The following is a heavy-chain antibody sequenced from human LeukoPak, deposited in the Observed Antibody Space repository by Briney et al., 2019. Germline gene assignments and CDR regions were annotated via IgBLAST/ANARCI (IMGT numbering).Heavy chain of an antibody. CDR2: IYPGDSDT. CDR3: ARSNYYGSGSYRSADGENAFDI. J-gene: IGHJ3*02. V-gene: IGHV5-51*01. CDR1: GYSFTSYW. Sequence: GESLKISCKGSGYSFTSYWIGWVRQMPGKGLEWMGIIYPGDSDTRYSPSFQGQVTISADKSISTAYLQWSSLKASDTAMYYCARSNYYGSGSYRSADGENAFDIWGQGTMVTVSS. D-gene: IGHD3-10*01.